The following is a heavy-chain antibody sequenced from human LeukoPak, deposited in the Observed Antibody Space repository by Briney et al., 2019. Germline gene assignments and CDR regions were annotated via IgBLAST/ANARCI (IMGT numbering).Heavy chain of an antibody. V-gene: IGHV3-23*01. Sequence: PGGSLRLSCAASGFTFNSYAVGWVRQAPGKGLEWVSSISGGGDSAYYADSVKGRFTISRDNSKNTLYLQMNSLRAEDTAVYYCARSVPAATQFDYWGQGTLVTVSS. CDR3: ARSVPAATQFDY. J-gene: IGHJ4*02. CDR2: ISGGGDSA. D-gene: IGHD2-2*01. CDR1: GFTFNSYA.